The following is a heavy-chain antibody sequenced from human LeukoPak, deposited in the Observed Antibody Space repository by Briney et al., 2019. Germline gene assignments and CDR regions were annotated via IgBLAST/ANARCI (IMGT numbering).Heavy chain of an antibody. V-gene: IGHV3-7*01. Sequence: PGGSLRLSCAASGSMFSETWMTWVRQAPGKGLEWVANIKSDGSEKYYVDSVKGRFTISRDNAKNSLSLQMNSLRAEDTAIYYCAKYHYGSGTSFAYWGQGTLVTVSS. J-gene: IGHJ4*02. CDR3: AKYHYGSGTSFAY. D-gene: IGHD3-10*01. CDR2: IKSDGSEK. CDR1: GSMFSETW.